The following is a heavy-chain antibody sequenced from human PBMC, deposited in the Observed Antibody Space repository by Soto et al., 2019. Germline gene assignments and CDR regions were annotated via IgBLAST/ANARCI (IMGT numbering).Heavy chain of an antibody. V-gene: IGHV2-5*02. Sequence: QITLKESGPTLVKPTQTLTLTCTFSGFSLSSTGVGVGWIRQPPGKALEWLALIYWDDDKRYSPSLKSRLTIAKGTSKNQVVLTMANMDPVDTATYYCEQSPTVTLSTRGAFDYWGQGTLVTVS. CDR3: EQSPTVTLSTRGAFDY. CDR2: IYWDDDK. D-gene: IGHD5-18*01. J-gene: IGHJ4*02. CDR1: GFSLSSTGVG.